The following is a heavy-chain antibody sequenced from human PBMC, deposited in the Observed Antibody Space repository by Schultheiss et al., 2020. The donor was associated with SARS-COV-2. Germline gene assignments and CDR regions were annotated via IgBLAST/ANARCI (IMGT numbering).Heavy chain of an antibody. CDR2: IGTAGDP. CDR3: AREGLAYCGGDCYSESFDY. D-gene: IGHD2-21*02. Sequence: GGSLRLSCAASGFTFSSYDMHWVRQATGKGLEWVSAIGTAGDPYYADSVKGRFTISRDNAKNSLYLQMNSLRAEDTAVYYCAREGLAYCGGDCYSESFDYWGQGTLVTVSS. V-gene: IGHV3-13*05. J-gene: IGHJ4*02. CDR1: GFTFSSYD.